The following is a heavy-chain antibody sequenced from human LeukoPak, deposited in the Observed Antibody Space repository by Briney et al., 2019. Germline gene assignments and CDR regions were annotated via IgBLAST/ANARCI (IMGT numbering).Heavy chain of an antibody. V-gene: IGHV3-33*01. Sequence: GRSLRLSCAASGFTFSSYGMHWVRQAPGKGLEWVAVIWYDGSNKYYADSVKGRFTISRDNSKNTLYLQMNSLRAEDTAVYYCARGQGSSWHYNWFDPWGQGTLVTVSS. D-gene: IGHD6-13*01. CDR2: IWYDGSNK. CDR1: GFTFSSYG. CDR3: ARGQGSSWHYNWFDP. J-gene: IGHJ5*02.